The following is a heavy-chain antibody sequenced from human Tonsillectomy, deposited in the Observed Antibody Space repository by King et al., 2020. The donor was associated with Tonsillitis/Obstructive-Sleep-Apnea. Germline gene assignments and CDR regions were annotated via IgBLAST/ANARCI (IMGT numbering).Heavy chain of an antibody. J-gene: IGHJ5*02. Sequence: QLQESGPGLVKPSETLSLTCTVSGGSISSYYWSWIRQPPGKGLEWIGYIYYSGSTNYNPSLKSRVTISVDTSKNQFSLKLSSVTAADTAVYYCAIQDYDFWSGYWAQHWFDPWGQGTLVTVSS. V-gene: IGHV4-59*08. CDR3: AIQDYDFWSGYWAQHWFDP. D-gene: IGHD3-3*01. CDR1: GGSISSYY. CDR2: IYYSGST.